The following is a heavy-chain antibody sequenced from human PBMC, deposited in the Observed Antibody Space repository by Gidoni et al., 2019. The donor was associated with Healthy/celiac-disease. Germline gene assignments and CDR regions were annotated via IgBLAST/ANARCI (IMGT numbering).Heavy chain of an antibody. D-gene: IGHD1-26*01. J-gene: IGHJ4*02. CDR1: VFTFSDYY. Sequence: QVQLVDSGGCLVMPGGSLSLSCAASVFTFSDYYMSWLRPAPGKGLEWFSCISSSGSTIYYADALKGRFTISRDNAKNSLYLQMNSLRAEDTAVYYCARVSEGWELLPVTYWGQGTLVTVSS. CDR3: ARVSEGWELLPVTY. V-gene: IGHV3-11*01. CDR2: ISSSGSTI.